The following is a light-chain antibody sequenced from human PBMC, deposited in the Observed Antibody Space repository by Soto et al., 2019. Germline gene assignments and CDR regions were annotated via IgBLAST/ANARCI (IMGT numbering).Light chain of an antibody. CDR1: QSVYSN. J-gene: IGKJ4*01. Sequence: EIVMTQSPATLPVSPGGRATLSCRASQSVYSNLAWYQQKPGQAPRLLIYGASTRATGIPARFSGSGAGTDFTLTISSLQSEDSAVYYCQQYNNWPPVTFGGGTRVEIK. CDR3: QQYNNWPPVT. CDR2: GAS. V-gene: IGKV3-15*01.